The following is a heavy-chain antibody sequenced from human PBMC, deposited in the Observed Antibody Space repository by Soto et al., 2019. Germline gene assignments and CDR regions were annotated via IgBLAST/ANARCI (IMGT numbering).Heavy chain of an antibody. D-gene: IGHD3-10*01. V-gene: IGHV5-51*01. J-gene: IGHJ6*02. CDR3: ATPSPGGPISTGGMDV. CDR2: IYPGDSDT. Sequence: KVSCKASGYTFTSYYMHWVRQAPGQGLEWMGIIYPGDSDTRYSPSFQGQVTISADKSISTAYLQWSSLKASDTAMYYCATPSPGGPISTGGMDVWGQGTTVTVSS. CDR1: GYTFTSYY.